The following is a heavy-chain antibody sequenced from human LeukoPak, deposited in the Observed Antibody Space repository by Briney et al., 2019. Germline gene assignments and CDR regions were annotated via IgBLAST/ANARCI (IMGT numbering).Heavy chain of an antibody. Sequence: GGSLRLSCAASGFTFSSYGMHWVRQAPGKVLEWVAVISYDGSNKYYADSVKGRFTISRDNSKNTLYLQMNSLRAEDTAVYYCAKVNLPYYDSSGYYFDYWGQGTLVTVSS. CDR1: GFTFSSYG. CDR2: ISYDGSNK. V-gene: IGHV3-30*18. J-gene: IGHJ4*02. CDR3: AKVNLPYYDSSGYYFDY. D-gene: IGHD3-22*01.